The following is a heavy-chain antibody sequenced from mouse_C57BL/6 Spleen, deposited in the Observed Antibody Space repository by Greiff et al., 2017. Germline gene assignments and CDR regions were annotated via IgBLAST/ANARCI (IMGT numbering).Heavy chain of an antibody. CDR3: ARWGDWCGSGYFGV. V-gene: IGHV3-6*01. J-gene: IGHJ1*03. CDR1: GYSFTSGYY. Sequence: EVQRVESGPGLVKPSQSLSLSCSVSGYSFTSGYYWNWIRQFPGNKLEWMGYIRYDGSNNYNPSLKKRISITRDTSNNQFYLKLNSVTTEDSAQFYCARWGDWCGSGYFGVWGTGTTVTVSS. D-gene: IGHD1-1*01. CDR2: IRYDGSN.